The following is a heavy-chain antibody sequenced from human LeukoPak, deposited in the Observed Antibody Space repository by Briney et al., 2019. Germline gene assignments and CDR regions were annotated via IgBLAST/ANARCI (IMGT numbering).Heavy chain of an antibody. J-gene: IGHJ4*02. CDR2: IYHSGST. D-gene: IGHD3-3*01. CDR1: GGSISSGGYY. CDR3: ARTSQYYDFWSGYAFDY. V-gene: IGHV4-30-2*01. Sequence: SSETLSLTCTVSGGSISSGGYYWSWIRQPPGKGLEWIGYIYHSGSTYYNPSLKSRVTISVDRSKNQFSLKLSSVTAADTAVYYCARTSQYYDFWSGYAFDYWGQGTLVTVSS.